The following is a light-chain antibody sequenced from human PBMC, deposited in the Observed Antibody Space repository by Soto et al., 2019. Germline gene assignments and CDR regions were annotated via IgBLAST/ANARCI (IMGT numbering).Light chain of an antibody. V-gene: IGLV1-44*01. J-gene: IGLJ3*02. Sequence: QSVLTQPPSASGTRGQRVTISCSGSSSNIDIYTVNWYQQLPGTGPRLLIYGTNQRPSGVPDRFSGSIDSSSNSASLTISGLKTEDEADYYCQSYDSSNHGVFGGGTKLTVL. CDR2: GTN. CDR1: SSNIDIYT. CDR3: QSYDSSNHGV.